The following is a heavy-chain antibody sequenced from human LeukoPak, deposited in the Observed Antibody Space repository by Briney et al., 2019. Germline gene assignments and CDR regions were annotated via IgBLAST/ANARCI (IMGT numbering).Heavy chain of an antibody. J-gene: IGHJ4*02. CDR2: INPNSGVT. Sequence: ASVRVSCKASGYTFSDYYMHWVRQAPGQGLEWMGWINPNSGVTNYARKFQGRGTMTRDTSISTAYMELSRVTSDDTAVYYCARQYDTVFAYWGQGTLVTVSS. CDR1: GYTFSDYY. V-gene: IGHV1-2*02. CDR3: ARQYDTVFAY. D-gene: IGHD3-22*01.